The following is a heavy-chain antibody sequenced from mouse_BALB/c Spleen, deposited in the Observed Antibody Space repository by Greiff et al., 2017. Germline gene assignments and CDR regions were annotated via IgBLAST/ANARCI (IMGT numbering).Heavy chain of an antibody. CDR3: ASRGSLYAMDY. J-gene: IGHJ4*01. V-gene: IGHV5-6-3*01. CDR2: INSNGGST. CDR1: GFTFSSYG. Sequence: EVQVVESGGGLVQPGGSLKLSCAASGFTFSSYGMSWVRQTPDKRLELVATINSNGGSTYYPDSVKGRFTISRDNAKNTLYLQMSSLKSEDTAMYYCASRGSLYAMDYWGQGTSVTVSS.